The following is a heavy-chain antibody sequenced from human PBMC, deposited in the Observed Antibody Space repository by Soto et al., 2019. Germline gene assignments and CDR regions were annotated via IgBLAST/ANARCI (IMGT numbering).Heavy chain of an antibody. CDR1: GGTFSSYA. J-gene: IGHJ4*02. D-gene: IGHD5-12*01. V-gene: IGHV1-69*13. CDR3: ARGGPDIVATINFKFAFDY. CDR2: IIPIFGTA. Sequence: SVKVSCKASGGTFSSYAIGWVRQAPGQGLEWMGGIIPIFGTANYAQKFQGRVTITADESTSTAYMELSSLRSEDTAVYYCARGGPDIVATINFKFAFDYWGQGTLVTVSS.